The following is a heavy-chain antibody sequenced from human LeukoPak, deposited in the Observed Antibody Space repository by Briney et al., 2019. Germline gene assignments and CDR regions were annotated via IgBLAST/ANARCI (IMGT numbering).Heavy chain of an antibody. CDR1: GGTFSSYA. CDR2: IIPIFGTA. V-gene: IGHV1-69*05. Sequence: SVKVSCKASGGTFSSYAISWVRQAPGQGLEWMGGIIPIFGTANYAQKYQGRVTITTDESTSTAYMELSSLRSEDTAVYYCARDLGIAAAGTFGYWGQGTLVAVSS. CDR3: ARDLGIAAAGTFGY. J-gene: IGHJ4*02. D-gene: IGHD6-13*01.